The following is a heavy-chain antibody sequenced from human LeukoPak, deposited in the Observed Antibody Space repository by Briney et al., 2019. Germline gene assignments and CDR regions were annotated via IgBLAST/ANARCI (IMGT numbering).Heavy chain of an antibody. J-gene: IGHJ6*04. V-gene: IGHV3-33*01. CDR2: IWYDGSNK. Sequence: GGSLRLSCAASGFTFSSYGMHWVRQAPGKGLEWVAVIWYDGSNKYYADSVKGRFTISRDNSKNTLYLQMNSLRAEDTAVYYCAREPTYCSSTSCSDYYYGMDVWGKGTTVTVSS. D-gene: IGHD2-2*01. CDR3: AREPTYCSSTSCSDYYYGMDV. CDR1: GFTFSSYG.